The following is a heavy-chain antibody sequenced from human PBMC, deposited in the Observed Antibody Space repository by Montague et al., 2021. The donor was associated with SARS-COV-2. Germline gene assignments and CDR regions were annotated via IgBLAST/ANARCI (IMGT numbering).Heavy chain of an antibody. V-gene: IGHV3-23*01. CDR3: AKGDVDTAMAFEY. CDR2: ISGSGSSA. D-gene: IGHD5-18*01. CDR1: GFTFSSYA. Sequence: SLRLSCAASGFTFSSYAMSWVRQAPWKGLEWVSAISGSGSSAYYADSVKGRFTISRDNSKNTLYLQMNSLRAEDTAVYYCAKGDVDTAMAFEYWGQGTLVTVSS. J-gene: IGHJ4*02.